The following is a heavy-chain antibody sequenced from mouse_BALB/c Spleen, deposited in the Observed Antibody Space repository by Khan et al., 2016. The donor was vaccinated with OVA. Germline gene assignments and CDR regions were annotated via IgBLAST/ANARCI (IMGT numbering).Heavy chain of an antibody. Sequence: EVELVESGPGLVKPSQSLSLTCTVTGYSITSNYAWNWIRQFPGNKLEWMGYISYSGSTSYNPSLKSRISITRDTSKNQFFLQLNSVTTEDTATLYCARKNYYGYAVDYWGQGTSVTVSS. V-gene: IGHV3-2*02. CDR2: ISYSGST. CDR3: ARKNYYGYAVDY. CDR1: GYSITSNYA. D-gene: IGHD1-1*01. J-gene: IGHJ4*01.